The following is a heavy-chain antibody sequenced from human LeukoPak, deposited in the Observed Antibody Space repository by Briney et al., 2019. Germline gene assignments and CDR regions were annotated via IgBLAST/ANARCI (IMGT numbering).Heavy chain of an antibody. CDR3: ARGRYSGYDYGSFDY. J-gene: IGHJ4*02. CDR1: GFTFSDYY. CDR2: ISSSSSYT. D-gene: IGHD5-12*01. V-gene: IGHV3-11*06. Sequence: PGGSLRLSCAASGFTFSDYYMSWIRQAPGKGLEWVSYISSSSSYTNYADSVKGRFTISRDNAKNSLYLQMNSLRAEDTAVYYCARGRYSGYDYGSFDYWGQGTLVTVSS.